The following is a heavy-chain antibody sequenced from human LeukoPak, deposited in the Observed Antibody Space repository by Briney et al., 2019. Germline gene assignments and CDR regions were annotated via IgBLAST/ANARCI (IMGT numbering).Heavy chain of an antibody. CDR2: IWYDRSNE. D-gene: IGHD3-10*01. CDR3: AKDRAWEVRGFGDYDY. CDR1: RFTFSSYG. Sequence: GGSLRLSCAASRFTFSSYGMHWVRQAPGKGLEWVAFIWYDRSNEYYADSVKGRFTISRDNFKNTLYLQMNSLRPEDTAVYYCAKDRAWEVRGFGDYDYWGQGTLVTVSS. V-gene: IGHV3-30*02. J-gene: IGHJ4*02.